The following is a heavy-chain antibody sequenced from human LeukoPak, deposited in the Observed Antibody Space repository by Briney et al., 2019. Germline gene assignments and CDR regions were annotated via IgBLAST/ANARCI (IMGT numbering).Heavy chain of an antibody. J-gene: IGHJ3*02. Sequence: SVKVSCKASGGTFSSYAISWVRQAPGQGLEWMGRIIPIFGTANYAQKFQGRVKITTDESTSTAYMELSSLRSEDTAVYYCARDNGAYYYDSSGYPGIWGQGTMVTVSS. CDR2: IIPIFGTA. CDR1: GGTFSSYA. V-gene: IGHV1-69*05. D-gene: IGHD3-22*01. CDR3: ARDNGAYYYDSSGYPGI.